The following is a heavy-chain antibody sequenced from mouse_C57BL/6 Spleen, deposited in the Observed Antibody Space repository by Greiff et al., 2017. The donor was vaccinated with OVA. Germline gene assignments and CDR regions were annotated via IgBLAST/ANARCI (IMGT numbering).Heavy chain of an antibody. Sequence: VQLQESGAELVKPGASVKISCKASGYAFSSYWMNWVKQRPGKGLEWIGQIYPGDGDTNYNGKFKGKATLTADKSSSTAYMQLSSLTSEDSAVYFCAREDSNYVRYCDYWGQGTTLTVSS. CDR3: AREDSNYVRYCDY. V-gene: IGHV1-80*01. J-gene: IGHJ2*01. D-gene: IGHD2-5*01. CDR1: GYAFSSYW. CDR2: IYPGDGDT.